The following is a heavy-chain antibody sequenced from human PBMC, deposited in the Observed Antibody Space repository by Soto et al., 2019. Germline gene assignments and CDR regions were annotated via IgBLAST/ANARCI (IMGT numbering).Heavy chain of an antibody. Sequence: SETLSLTCTVSGDSISSGGYYWSWIRQHPGKGLEWIGYIYYSGSTYYNPSLKSRVTISVDTSKNQFSLKLSSVTAADTAVYYCARDRGGTMVRGVIIGDDFDIWGQGTMVTVSS. CDR2: IYYSGST. V-gene: IGHV4-31*03. CDR3: ARDRGGTMVRGVIIGDDFDI. CDR1: GDSISSGGYY. D-gene: IGHD3-10*01. J-gene: IGHJ3*02.